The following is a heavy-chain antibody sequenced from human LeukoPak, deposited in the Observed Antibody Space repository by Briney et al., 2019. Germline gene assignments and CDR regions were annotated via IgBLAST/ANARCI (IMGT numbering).Heavy chain of an antibody. CDR2: ISAYNGNT. V-gene: IGHV1-18*01. Sequence: GASVKVSCKASGYTFTSYGISWVRQAPGQGLEWMGWISAYNGNTNYAQKLQGRVTMTTDTSTSTAYMELRSLRSDDTAVYYCARGYCSGGSCYPDFDYWGQGTLVTVSS. J-gene: IGHJ4*02. D-gene: IGHD2-15*01. CDR1: GYTFTSYG. CDR3: ARGYCSGGSCYPDFDY.